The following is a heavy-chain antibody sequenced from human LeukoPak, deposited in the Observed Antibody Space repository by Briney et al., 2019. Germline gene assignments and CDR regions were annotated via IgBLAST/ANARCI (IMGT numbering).Heavy chain of an antibody. Sequence: GGSLRLSCAASGFTFSSYGMHWVRQAPGKGLEWVAVIWYDGSNKYYADSVKGRFTISRDNSKNTLYLQMNSLRAEDTAVYYCARVRGSGWYGSYYYYGMDVWGQGTTVTVSS. CDR2: IWYDGSNK. CDR1: GFTFSSYG. D-gene: IGHD6-19*01. J-gene: IGHJ6*02. V-gene: IGHV3-33*01. CDR3: ARVRGSGWYGSYYYYGMDV.